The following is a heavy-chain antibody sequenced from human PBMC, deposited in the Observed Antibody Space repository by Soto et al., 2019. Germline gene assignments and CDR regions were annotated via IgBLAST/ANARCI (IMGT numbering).Heavy chain of an antibody. CDR3: ASRPAYSYYYYYMDV. CDR1: GFTFSTYW. V-gene: IGHV3-74*01. CDR2: INSDGSTT. Sequence: EVQLVESGGGLVQPGGSLRLSCAASGFTFSTYWMHWVRQAPGKGLVWVSRINSDGSTTDYADSVEGRFTISRDNAKNTRYLQMNSLRAEDTAVYYCASRPAYSYYYYYMDVWGKGTTVTVSS. J-gene: IGHJ6*03.